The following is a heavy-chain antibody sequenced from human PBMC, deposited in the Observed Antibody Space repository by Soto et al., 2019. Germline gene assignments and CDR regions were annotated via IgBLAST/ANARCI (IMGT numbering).Heavy chain of an antibody. CDR1: GGSISSGDYY. D-gene: IGHD3-10*01. V-gene: IGHV4-30-4*01. Sequence: QVQLQESGPGLVKPSRTLSLTCTVSGGSISSGDYYWSWIRQPPGKGLEWIGYIYYSGSTYYNPSLKSRVTISVDTSKNQFSLKLSSVTAADTAVYYCARVFWMVRGVIWSAGEAGYYFDYWGQGTLVTVSS. CDR3: ARVFWMVRGVIWSAGEAGYYFDY. CDR2: IYYSGST. J-gene: IGHJ4*02.